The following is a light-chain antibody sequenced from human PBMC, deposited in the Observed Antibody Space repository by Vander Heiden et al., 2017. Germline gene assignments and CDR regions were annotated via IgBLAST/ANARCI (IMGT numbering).Light chain of an antibody. J-gene: IGKJ2*01. CDR3: QQVCSTPYT. CDR2: GAS. V-gene: IGKV3-20*01. CDR1: QSVSGSY. Sequence: EVVLTHSPGPLPLSPGERATLSCRASQSVSGSYFAWYQQNPGKAPRLLISGASTRATGIPDRFSGSGSGTDFTLTISRLEPEDSAVYYCQQVCSTPYTFGQRTRLEIK.